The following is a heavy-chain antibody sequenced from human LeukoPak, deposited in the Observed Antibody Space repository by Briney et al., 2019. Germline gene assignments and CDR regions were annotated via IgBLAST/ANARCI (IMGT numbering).Heavy chain of an antibody. J-gene: IGHJ4*02. D-gene: IGHD5-18*01. V-gene: IGHV3-30*03. Sequence: GGSLRLSCAASGFTFSSYGMHWVRQAPGKGLEWVAVISYDGSNKYYADSVKGRFTISRDNSKNTLYLQMNSLRAEDTAVYYCAREDYGYGTVFDYWGQGTLVTVSS. CDR2: ISYDGSNK. CDR1: GFTFSSYG. CDR3: AREDYGYGTVFDY.